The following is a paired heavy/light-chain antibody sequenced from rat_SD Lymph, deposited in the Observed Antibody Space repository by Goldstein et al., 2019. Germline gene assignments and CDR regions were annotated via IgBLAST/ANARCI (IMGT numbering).Heavy chain of an antibody. J-gene: IGHJ4*01. CDR3: ARRGLPGYNYGYVMDA. V-gene: IGHV5-34*01. D-gene: IGHD1-4*01. CDR2: ISSGSSYI. Sequence: EVQLVESGGGLVQPGRSLKLSCVASGFTFSNYGMNWIRQAPGKGLEWVAYISSGSSYIYYAETVKGRFTISRDNAKNTLYLQMTSLRSEDTALYYCARRGLPGYNYGYVMDAWGQGASVTVSS. CDR1: GFTFSNYG.
Light chain of an antibody. CDR1: QNVGSN. V-gene: IGKV6S10*01. J-gene: IGKJ4*01. CDR2: KAS. Sequence: DIVMTQSPTSMSISVGDRVTMNCKASQNVGSNVDWYQQKTGQSPKLLIYKASNRYTGVPDRFTGSGSGTDFTFTISNMQAEDLAVYYCMQSNSYPFTFGSGTKLEIK. CDR3: MQSNSYPFT.